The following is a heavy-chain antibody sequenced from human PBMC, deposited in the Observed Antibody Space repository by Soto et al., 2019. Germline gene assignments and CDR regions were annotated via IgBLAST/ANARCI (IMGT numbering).Heavy chain of an antibody. Sequence: PGGSLRPSGAPPGFTFGAYGMHWVRRAPGKGLEWVAVISGSGGSSYYAASVKGRFTISRDNSKNTLFLQMNGLRAEDTAVYYCAKVTKRAAAGRYEYYKYGMDVWGQGTTVTVSS. CDR1: GFTFGAYG. J-gene: IGHJ6*02. V-gene: IGHV3-23*01. CDR2: ISGSGGSS. D-gene: IGHD6-13*01. CDR3: AKVTKRAAAGRYEYYKYGMDV.